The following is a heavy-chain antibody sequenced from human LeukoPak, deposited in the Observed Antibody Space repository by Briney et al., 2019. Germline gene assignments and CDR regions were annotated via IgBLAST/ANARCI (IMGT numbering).Heavy chain of an antibody. CDR2: ISAYNGNT. J-gene: IGHJ4*02. V-gene: IGHV1-18*01. CDR3: ERLLLYDILKYFDY. CDR1: AYTSTSYG. Sequence: ASVKVSCRASAYTSTSYGISWVRQAPGQGLEWMGWISAYNGNTNYAQKLQGRVTMTTDTSTSTAYMELRSLGSDDTAVYYCERLLLYDILKYFDYWGQGTLVTVSS. D-gene: IGHD3-9*01.